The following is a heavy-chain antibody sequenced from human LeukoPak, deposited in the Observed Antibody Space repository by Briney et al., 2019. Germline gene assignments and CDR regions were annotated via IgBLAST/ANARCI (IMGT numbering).Heavy chain of an antibody. Sequence: GGSLRFSCAASGFSFSSYGMHWVRQAPGKGLEWVAFIRYDGSNKYYADSVKGRFTISRDNSKNTLYLQMNSLRAEDTAVYYCAKDVDSSGWYYFDYWGQGTLVTVSS. CDR2: IRYDGSNK. D-gene: IGHD6-19*01. CDR1: GFSFSSYG. V-gene: IGHV3-30*02. CDR3: AKDVDSSGWYYFDY. J-gene: IGHJ4*02.